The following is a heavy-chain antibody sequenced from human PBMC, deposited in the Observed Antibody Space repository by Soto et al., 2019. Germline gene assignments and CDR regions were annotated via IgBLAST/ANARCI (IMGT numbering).Heavy chain of an antibody. CDR1: GFAFGTDW. J-gene: IGHJ4*02. Sequence: PGGSLGLSCTASGFAFGTDWMHWVRQPPGKGLVWVSRISSDGTYTAYADSVKGRFTISRDNTKNTVYLQMNSLRAEDMAVYYCARGPFYSSSWLDYWGQGTQVTVSS. D-gene: IGHD6-13*01. V-gene: IGHV3-74*01. CDR2: ISSDGTYT. CDR3: ARGPFYSSSWLDY.